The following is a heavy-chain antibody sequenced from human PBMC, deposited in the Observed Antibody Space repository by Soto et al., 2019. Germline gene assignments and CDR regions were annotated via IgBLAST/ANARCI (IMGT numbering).Heavy chain of an antibody. CDR3: AKDLRHYDFWSGTPYGMDV. V-gene: IGHV3-23*01. D-gene: IGHD3-3*01. Sequence: EVQLLESGGGLVQPGGSLRLSCAASGFTFSSYAMSWVRQAPGKGLEWVSAISGSGGSTYYADAVKGRFTISRDNSQNTLYLQMNSLRAEDTAVYYCAKDLRHYDFWSGTPYGMDVWGEGTTVTVAS. CDR2: ISGSGGST. J-gene: IGHJ6*04. CDR1: GFTFSSYA.